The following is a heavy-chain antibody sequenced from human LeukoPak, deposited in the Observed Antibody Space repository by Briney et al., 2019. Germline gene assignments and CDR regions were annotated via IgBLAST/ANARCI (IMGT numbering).Heavy chain of an antibody. CDR3: ARASCSSTSCYPYYYYGMDV. J-gene: IGHJ6*02. CDR2: INSDGSST. Sequence: GGSLRLSCAASGFTFSSYWMHWVRQAPGKGLVWVSRINSDGSSTSYADSVKGRFTISRDNAKNTLYLQMSSLRAEDTAVYYCARASCSSTSCYPYYYYGMDVWGQGTTVTVSS. V-gene: IGHV3-74*01. D-gene: IGHD2-2*01. CDR1: GFTFSSYW.